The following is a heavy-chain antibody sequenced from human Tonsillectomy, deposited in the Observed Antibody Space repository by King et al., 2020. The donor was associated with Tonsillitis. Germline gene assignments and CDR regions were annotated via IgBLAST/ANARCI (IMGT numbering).Heavy chain of an antibody. Sequence: QLVQSGAEVKKPGSSVKVSCKASGGTFSSYAISWVRQAPGQGLEWMGGIIPIFGTANYAQKFQGRVTITADESTSTAYMELSSLRSEDTDVYYCATTPPLELRPSYYYYYMDVWGKGTTVTVSS. CDR2: IIPIFGTA. D-gene: IGHD1-7*01. V-gene: IGHV1-69*01. J-gene: IGHJ6*03. CDR1: GGTFSSYA. CDR3: ATTPPLELRPSYYYYYMDV.